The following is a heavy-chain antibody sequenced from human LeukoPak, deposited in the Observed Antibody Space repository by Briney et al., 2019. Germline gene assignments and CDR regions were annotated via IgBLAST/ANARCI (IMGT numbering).Heavy chain of an antibody. V-gene: IGHV4-59*08. CDR3: ARRGGGRVGSGSYWYFDY. Sequence: PSETLSLTCTVSGGSISSYYWSWIRQPPGKGLEWIGYIYYSGSTKYNPSLKSRVTISVDTSKNQFSLKLSSVTAADTAVYYCARRGGGRVGSGSYWYFDYWGQGTLVTVSS. CDR2: IYYSGST. CDR1: GGSISSYY. D-gene: IGHD3-10*01. J-gene: IGHJ4*02.